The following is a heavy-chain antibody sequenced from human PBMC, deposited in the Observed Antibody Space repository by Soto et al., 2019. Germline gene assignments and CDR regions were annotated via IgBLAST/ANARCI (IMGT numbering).Heavy chain of an antibody. Sequence: EVQLVESGGGLVQPGGSLRLSCAASGFTFSTHWMHWVRQAPGKGLVWVSRINGDGSQTTYADSVKGRLTISRDNAKKTLYLKINNVRGEDRVVYNCEGVSSHKSSAAGDYGGGGPLAPASS. CDR2: INGDGSQT. V-gene: IGHV3-74*01. J-gene: IGHJ4*02. CDR3: EGVSSHKSSAAGDY. CDR1: GFTFSTHW. D-gene: IGHD3-10*01.